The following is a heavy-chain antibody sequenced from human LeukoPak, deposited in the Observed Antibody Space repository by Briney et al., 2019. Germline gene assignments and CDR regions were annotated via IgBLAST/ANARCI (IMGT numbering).Heavy chain of an antibody. Sequence: AGGSLRLSCAASGFTFSSYSTNWVRQAPGKGLEWVSYISSSSSTIYYADSVKGRFTISRDNAKKSLYLQMNSLRAEDTAVYYCASEGAARRNWFDPWGQGTLVTVSS. CDR1: GFTFSSYS. CDR3: ASEGAARRNWFDP. D-gene: IGHD6-6*01. J-gene: IGHJ5*02. V-gene: IGHV3-48*01. CDR2: ISSSSSTI.